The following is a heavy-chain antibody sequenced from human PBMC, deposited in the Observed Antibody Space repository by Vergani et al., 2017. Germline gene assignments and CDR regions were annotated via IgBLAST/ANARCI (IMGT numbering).Heavy chain of an antibody. Sequence: EVQLVESGGGLVKPGGSLRLSCAASGFTFSSYSMNWVRQAPGKGLEWVSSISSSSSYIYYADSVKGRFTISRDNAKNSLYLQMTSLRAEDTAVYYCAREEMATPDYWGQGTLVTVSS. V-gene: IGHV3-21*01. CDR3: AREEMATPDY. CDR1: GFTFSSYS. J-gene: IGHJ4*02. D-gene: IGHD5-24*01. CDR2: ISSSSSYI.